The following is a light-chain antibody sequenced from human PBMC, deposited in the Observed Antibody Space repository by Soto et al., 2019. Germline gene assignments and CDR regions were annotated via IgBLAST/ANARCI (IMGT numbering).Light chain of an antibody. CDR2: LEGSGSY. Sequence: QPVLTQSSSASASLGSSVKLTCTLSSGHSSYIIAWHQQQPGKAPRYLMKLEGSGSYNKVSGVPDRFSGSSSGADRYLTISNLQFDDEADYYCETLDSNTRVFGGGTKLTVL. CDR1: SGHSSYI. CDR3: ETLDSNTRV. V-gene: IGLV4-60*02. J-gene: IGLJ3*02.